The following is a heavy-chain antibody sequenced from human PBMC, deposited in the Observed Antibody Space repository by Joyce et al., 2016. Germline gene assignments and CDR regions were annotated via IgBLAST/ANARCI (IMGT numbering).Heavy chain of an antibody. V-gene: IGHV3-21*02. Sequence: EVQLVESGGGLVKPGGSLRISCAASGVTFSTWSMSWFRRAPGKGLEWVSAISRDSTYIFYADSVKGRFTVSRDNAKNALYLQMNSLRAEDTAVFFCARGGIVYDYSMDLWGQGTTVTVSS. J-gene: IGHJ6*02. CDR2: ISRDSTYI. CDR3: ARGGIVYDYSMDL. D-gene: IGHD3-22*01. CDR1: GVTFSTWS.